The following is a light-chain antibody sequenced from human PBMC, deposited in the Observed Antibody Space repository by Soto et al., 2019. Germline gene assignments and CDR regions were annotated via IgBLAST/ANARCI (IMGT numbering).Light chain of an antibody. CDR1: QSIRSY. V-gene: IGKV1-39*01. Sequence: DIQMTQSPSSLSASVGDRVTIACRASQSIRSYLNWYQQKARKAPELLIYAASSLHSGVPSRFSGSGSGTDFTLTISSLQPEDFATYFCQQSYSNPDTFGPGTKVDIK. J-gene: IGKJ3*01. CDR3: QQSYSNPDT. CDR2: AAS.